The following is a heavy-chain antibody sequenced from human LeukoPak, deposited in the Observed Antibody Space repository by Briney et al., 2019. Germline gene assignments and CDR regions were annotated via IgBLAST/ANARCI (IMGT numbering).Heavy chain of an antibody. Sequence: GGSLRLSCVASGFTLSSYSVHWVRQAPGKGLEFVSAISKNGGSTYYANSVKGRFTISRDISKNTLHLQMSSLRPEDMAVYYCARVDSGSACASWGQGILVTVSS. CDR3: ARVDSGSACAS. D-gene: IGHD6-19*01. CDR2: ISKNGGST. CDR1: GFTLSSYS. J-gene: IGHJ1*01. V-gene: IGHV3-64*01.